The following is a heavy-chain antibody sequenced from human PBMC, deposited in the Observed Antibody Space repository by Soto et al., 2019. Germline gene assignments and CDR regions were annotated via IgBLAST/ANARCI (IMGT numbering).Heavy chain of an antibody. CDR1: GFTFSSYA. CDR2: IIGSGGRT. V-gene: IGHV3-23*01. J-gene: IGHJ6*02. D-gene: IGHD3-16*01. Sequence: EVQLLESGGGLVQPGGSLRLSCAASGFTFSSYAMSWVRQAPGKGLEWVSAIIGSGGRTYYADSVKGRFTISRDNSKNTLDLQMNSLRVEDTAVYYCAKDRIMGSTTFWGMDVWGQGTTVTVSS. CDR3: AKDRIMGSTTFWGMDV.